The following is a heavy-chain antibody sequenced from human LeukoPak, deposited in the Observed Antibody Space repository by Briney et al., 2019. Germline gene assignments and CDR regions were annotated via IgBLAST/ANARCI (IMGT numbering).Heavy chain of an antibody. CDR1: GYTFTGYY. Sequence: ASVKVSCKASGYTFTGYYMHWVRQAPGQGLEWMGWINPNSGGTNYAQKFQVWVTMTRDTSISTAYMELSRLRSDDTAVYYCACSTTGTTWGLYGMDVWGKGTTVTVSS. J-gene: IGHJ6*04. V-gene: IGHV1-2*04. D-gene: IGHD1-1*01. CDR2: INPNSGGT. CDR3: ACSTTGTTWGLYGMDV.